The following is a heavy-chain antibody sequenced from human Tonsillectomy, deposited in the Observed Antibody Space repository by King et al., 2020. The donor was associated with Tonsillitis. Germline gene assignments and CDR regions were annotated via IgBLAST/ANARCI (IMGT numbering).Heavy chain of an antibody. V-gene: IGHV4-39*01. CDR2: IYYSGST. Sequence: QLQESGPGLVKPSETLSLTCTVSGGSISSSSYYWGWIRQPPGKGLEWIGSIYYSGSTYYNPSLKSRVTISVDTSKNQFSPKLSSVTAADTAVYYCARAFSSSWYPNNWFDPWGQGTLVTVSS. CDR3: ARAFSSSWYPNNWFDP. D-gene: IGHD6-13*01. CDR1: GGSISSSSYY. J-gene: IGHJ5*02.